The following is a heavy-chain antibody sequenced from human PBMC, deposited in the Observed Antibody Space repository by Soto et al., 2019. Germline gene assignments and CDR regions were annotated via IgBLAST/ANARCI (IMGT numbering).Heavy chain of an antibody. V-gene: IGHV4-39*01. D-gene: IGHD3-9*01. Sequence: QLQLEESGPGLVKSSETLSLTCSVSGDSISSSSYYWGWIRQSPGEGLEWIGNIHGNGGTQYNASLSSRVIISVDTSANQFSLRLTSVTAADTAVYYCASRYGPSEFDHWGQGSLVTVSS. J-gene: IGHJ4*02. CDR3: ASRYGPSEFDH. CDR1: GDSISSSSYY. CDR2: IHGNGGT.